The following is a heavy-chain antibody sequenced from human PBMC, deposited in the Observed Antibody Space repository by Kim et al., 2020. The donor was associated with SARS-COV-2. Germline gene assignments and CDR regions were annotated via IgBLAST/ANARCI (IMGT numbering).Heavy chain of an antibody. J-gene: IGHJ2*01. CDR2: ISYDGSNK. Sequence: GGSLRLSCAASGFTFSSYAMHWVRQAPGKGLEWVAVISYDGSNKYYADSVKGRFTISRDNSKNTLYLQMNSLRAEDTAVYYCASPATVTPNWYFDLWGRGTLVTVSS. D-gene: IGHD4-17*01. CDR1: GFTFSSYA. V-gene: IGHV3-30-3*01. CDR3: ASPATVTPNWYFDL.